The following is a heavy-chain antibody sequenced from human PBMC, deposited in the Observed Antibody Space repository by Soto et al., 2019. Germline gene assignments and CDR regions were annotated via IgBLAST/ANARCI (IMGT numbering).Heavy chain of an antibody. Sequence: SETLSLTCTVSGGSISSYYWSWIRQPPGKGLEWIGYIYYSGSTNYNPSLKSRVTISVDTSKNQFSLKLSSVTAADTAVYYCARFLEYYYGSGISYYMDVWGKGTTVTVSS. CDR2: IYYSGST. V-gene: IGHV4-59*01. CDR1: GGSISSYY. CDR3: ARFLEYYYGSGISYYMDV. J-gene: IGHJ6*03. D-gene: IGHD3-10*01.